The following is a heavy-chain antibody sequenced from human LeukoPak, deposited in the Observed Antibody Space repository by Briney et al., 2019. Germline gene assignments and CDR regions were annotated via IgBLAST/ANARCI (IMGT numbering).Heavy chain of an antibody. CDR2: IYHSGST. D-gene: IGHD3-10*01. V-gene: IGHV4-38-2*02. CDR1: GYSISSGYY. Sequence: SETLSLTCTVSGYSISSGYYWGWIRQPPGKGLEWIGSIYHSGSTYYNPSLKSRITMSVDTSKNQFSLKLTSVTAADTAVYYCARVLDYYGSGIYSFDHWGQGILVTVSS. J-gene: IGHJ4*02. CDR3: ARVLDYYGSGIYSFDH.